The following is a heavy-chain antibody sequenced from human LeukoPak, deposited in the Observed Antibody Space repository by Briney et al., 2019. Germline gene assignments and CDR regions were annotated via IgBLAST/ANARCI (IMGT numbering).Heavy chain of an antibody. CDR3: AKDIGITIFGVVII. Sequence: PGGSRSLSCAASGFTFDDYAMHWVRQAPGKGLEWVSGISWNSGSIGYADSVKGRFTISRDNAENSLYLQMNSLRAEDTALYYCAKDIGITIFGVVIIWGQGTLVTVSS. CDR1: GFTFDDYA. V-gene: IGHV3-9*01. CDR2: ISWNSGSI. J-gene: IGHJ4*02. D-gene: IGHD3-3*01.